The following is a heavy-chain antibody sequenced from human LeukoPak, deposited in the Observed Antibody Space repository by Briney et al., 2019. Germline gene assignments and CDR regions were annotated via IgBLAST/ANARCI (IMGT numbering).Heavy chain of an antibody. V-gene: IGHV4-4*07. CDR3: ARGSREMASIFDY. Sequence: RPSETLSLTCSVSGDSISSYFWNWFRQPAGKGLEWIGHIYTSGSTNYNPSLKSRVTVSVDTSKNQFSLKLASVTAADTAVYYCARGSREMASIFDYWGQGTLVTVSS. J-gene: IGHJ4*02. D-gene: IGHD5-24*01. CDR1: GDSISSYF. CDR2: IYTSGST.